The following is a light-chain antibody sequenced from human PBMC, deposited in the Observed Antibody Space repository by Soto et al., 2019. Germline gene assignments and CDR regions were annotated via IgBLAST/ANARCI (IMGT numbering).Light chain of an antibody. CDR3: QQYNSYSRWT. CDR2: DAS. CDR1: QSISSW. Sequence: DIQMTQSPSTLSASVGDRVTITCRASQSISSWLAWYQQNPGKAPKLLIYDASSMESGVPSRFSGSGSGTEFTLTISSLQPDELAAYYCQQYNSYSRWTFGQGTKVEIK. J-gene: IGKJ1*01. V-gene: IGKV1-5*01.